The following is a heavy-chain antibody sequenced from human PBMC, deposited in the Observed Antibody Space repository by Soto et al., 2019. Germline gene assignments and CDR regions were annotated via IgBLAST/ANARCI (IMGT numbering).Heavy chain of an antibody. Sequence: QVQLVQSGAEEKKPGASVKVSCKASGYTFTNYAMHWVRQAPGHRLEWMGWINAGNGNTKYSQKFQGRVTITRDTSASTAYRELSSLRSEDTAVYYCARSSVFYLIEDSWGQEPLATVPS. CDR3: ARSSVFYLIEDS. CDR2: INAGNGNT. D-gene: IGHD3-22*01. CDR1: GYTFTNYA. V-gene: IGHV1-3*05. J-gene: IGHJ4*02.